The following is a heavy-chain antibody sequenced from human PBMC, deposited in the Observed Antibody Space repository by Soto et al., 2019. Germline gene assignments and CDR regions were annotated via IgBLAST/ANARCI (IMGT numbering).Heavy chain of an antibody. CDR1: GYTFTSYA. Sequence: SVKVSCKASGYTFTSYAMHWVRQAPGQRLEWMGWINAGNGNTKYSQKFQGRVTITRDTSASTAYMELSSLRSEDTAVYYCARAEAYSSGWYAFDIWGQGTMVTVSS. CDR2: INAGNGNT. CDR3: ARAEAYSSGWYAFDI. D-gene: IGHD6-19*01. J-gene: IGHJ3*02. V-gene: IGHV1-3*01.